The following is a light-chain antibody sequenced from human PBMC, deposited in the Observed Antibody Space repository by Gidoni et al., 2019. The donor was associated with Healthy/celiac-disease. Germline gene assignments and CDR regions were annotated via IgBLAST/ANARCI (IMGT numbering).Light chain of an antibody. Sequence: IVLTQSPATLSVSPGERATLSCRASQSVSSNLAWYQQKPGQAPRLLIYGASTRATGIPARFSGSGSGTEFTLTISSLRSEDFAVYYCQQYNNWPPEYTFGQGTKLEIK. J-gene: IGKJ2*01. CDR1: QSVSSN. V-gene: IGKV3-15*01. CDR2: GAS. CDR3: QQYNNWPPEYT.